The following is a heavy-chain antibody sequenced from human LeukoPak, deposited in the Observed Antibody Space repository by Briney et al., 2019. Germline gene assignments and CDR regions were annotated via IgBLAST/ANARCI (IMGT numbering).Heavy chain of an antibody. CDR2: IYHSGST. CDR3: ARGVAAAGTDWFDP. CDR1: GGSISSSNW. D-gene: IGHD6-13*01. J-gene: IGHJ5*02. Sequence: PSETLSLTCAVSGGSISSSNWWSWVRQPPGKGLEWIGEIYHSGSTNYNPSLKSRVTISVDKSKNRFSLKLSSVTAADTAVYYCARGVAAAGTDWFDPWGQGTLVTVSS. V-gene: IGHV4-4*02.